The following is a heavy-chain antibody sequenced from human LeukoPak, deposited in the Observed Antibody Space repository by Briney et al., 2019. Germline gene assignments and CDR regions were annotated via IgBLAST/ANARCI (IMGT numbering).Heavy chain of an antibody. CDR1: GFTFSDYW. J-gene: IGHJ4*02. CDR3: ASLGKRLDY. Sequence: GGSLRLSCAASGFTFSDYWMHWVRHAPGKGLVWVSRINSNGSSTSYADSVKGRFTISRDNAKNTLYLQMNSLRAEDAAVYYCASLGKRLDYWGQGTLVTVSS. D-gene: IGHD4-23*01. CDR2: INSNGSST. V-gene: IGHV3-74*01.